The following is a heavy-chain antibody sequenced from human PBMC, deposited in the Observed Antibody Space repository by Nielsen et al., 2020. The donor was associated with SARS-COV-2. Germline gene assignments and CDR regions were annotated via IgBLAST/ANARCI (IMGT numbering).Heavy chain of an antibody. CDR3: ARGNGNTSCEDY. V-gene: IGHV3-30*04. CDR2: ISYDGSNK. Sequence: GESLKISCAASGFTFSSYAMHWVRQAPGKGLEWVAVISYDGSNKYYADSVKGRFTIARDNAKNSLYLQMNSLRAEDTAVYYCARGNGNTSCEDYLGQGTPVHLPL. J-gene: IGHJ4*02. CDR1: GFTFSSYA. D-gene: IGHD2-2*01.